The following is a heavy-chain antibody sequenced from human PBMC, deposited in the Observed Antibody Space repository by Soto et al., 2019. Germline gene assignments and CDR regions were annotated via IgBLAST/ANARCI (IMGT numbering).Heavy chain of an antibody. CDR3: VSDSSGWIDF. D-gene: IGHD6-25*01. V-gene: IGHV3-23*01. CDR2: ISGSVGST. J-gene: IGHJ4*02. Sequence: RLSCAASGFTFSNYAMSWVRQAPGKGLEWVSAISGSVGSTYYSDSVKGRFTISRDNSKNTLYLQMNGLRAEDTAVYYCVSDSSGWIDFWGQGTLVTVSS. CDR1: GFTFSNYA.